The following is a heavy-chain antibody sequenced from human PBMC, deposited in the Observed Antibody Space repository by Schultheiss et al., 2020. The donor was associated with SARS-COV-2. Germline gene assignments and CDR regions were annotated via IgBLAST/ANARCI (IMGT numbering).Heavy chain of an antibody. J-gene: IGHJ2*01. CDR2: INPNSGGT. V-gene: IGHV1-2*02. CDR3: ARSGWYSACGGDSPCYWYFDL. Sequence: ASVKVSCKASGYTFTGYYMHWVRQAPGQGLEWMGWINPNSGGTNYAQKFQGRVTMTRDTSISTAYMELSRLRSDDTAVYYCARSGWYSACGGDSPCYWYFDLWGRGTLVTVSS. D-gene: IGHD2-21*02. CDR1: GYTFTGYY.